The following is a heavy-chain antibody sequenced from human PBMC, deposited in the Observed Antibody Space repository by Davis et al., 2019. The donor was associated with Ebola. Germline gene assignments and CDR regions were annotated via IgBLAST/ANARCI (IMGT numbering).Heavy chain of an antibody. CDR2: ISYDGSNK. J-gene: IGHJ4*02. CDR3: AREGGVDWNYFRHFDY. CDR1: GFTFSSYA. Sequence: GESLKISCAASGFTFSSYAMHWVRQAPGKGLEWVAVISYDGSNKYYADSVKGRFTISRDNAKNSLYLQMNSLRAEDTAVYYCAREGGVDWNYFRHFDYWGQGTLVTVSS. V-gene: IGHV3-30-3*01. D-gene: IGHD1-7*01.